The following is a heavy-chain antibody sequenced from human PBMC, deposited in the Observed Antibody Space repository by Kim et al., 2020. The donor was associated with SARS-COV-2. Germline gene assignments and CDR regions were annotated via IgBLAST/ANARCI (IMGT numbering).Heavy chain of an antibody. Sequence: GGSLRLSCAASGFTFSSYSMNWVRQAPGKGLEWVSYISSSSSTIYYADSVKGRFTISRDNAKNSLYLQMNSLRDEDTAVYYCARAQSYDYVWGSYRYPPYYFDYWGQGTLVTVSS. CDR1: GFTFSSYS. D-gene: IGHD3-16*02. CDR2: ISSSSSTI. CDR3: ARAQSYDYVWGSYRYPPYYFDY. V-gene: IGHV3-48*02. J-gene: IGHJ4*02.